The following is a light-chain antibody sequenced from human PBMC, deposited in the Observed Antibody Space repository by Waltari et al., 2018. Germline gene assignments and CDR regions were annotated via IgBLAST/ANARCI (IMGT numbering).Light chain of an antibody. CDR2: GKN. CDR3: NSRDSSGNHVV. V-gene: IGLV3-19*01. CDR1: SIRSNY. Sequence: SSELTQDPAVSVALGQTVRITCQGDSIRSNYASWYQQKPGQATVLVIYGKNNRPSGIPDRFSGSSSGNTASLTITGAQAEDEADYYCNSRDSSGNHVVFGGGTKLTVL. J-gene: IGLJ2*01.